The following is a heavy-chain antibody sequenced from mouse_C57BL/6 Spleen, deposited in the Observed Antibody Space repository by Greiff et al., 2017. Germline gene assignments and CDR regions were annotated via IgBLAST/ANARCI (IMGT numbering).Heavy chain of an antibody. CDR3: AREMVTTGGYYAMDY. V-gene: IGHV1-55*01. D-gene: IGHD2-2*01. J-gene: IGHJ4*01. CDR2: IYPGSGST. Sequence: QVQLQQSGAELVKPGASVKMSCKASGYTFTSYWITWVQQRPGQGLEWIGDIYPGSGSTNYNEKFKSKATLTVDTSSSTAYMQLSSLTSEDSAVYYCAREMVTTGGYYAMDYWGQGTSVTVSS. CDR1: GYTFTSYW.